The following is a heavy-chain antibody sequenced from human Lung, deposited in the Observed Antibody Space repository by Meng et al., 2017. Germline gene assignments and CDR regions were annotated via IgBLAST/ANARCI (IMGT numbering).Heavy chain of an antibody. Sequence: QAQPQQWRAGLLRPSENLSLTCAVYGGSISGSYWSWIRQSPAKGLEWIGKINHGGSTNYNPSLESRVTISVDTPKNQFSLRLTSMTVADTAVYYCARERHSTIIRGVIDFWGQGALVTVSS. V-gene: IGHV4-34*01. CDR3: ARERHSTIIRGVIDF. CDR2: INHGGST. CDR1: GGSISGSY. J-gene: IGHJ4*02. D-gene: IGHD3-10*01.